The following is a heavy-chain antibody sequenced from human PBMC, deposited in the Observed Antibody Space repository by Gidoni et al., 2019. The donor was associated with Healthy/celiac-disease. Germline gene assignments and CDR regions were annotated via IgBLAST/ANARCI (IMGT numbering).Heavy chain of an antibody. CDR1: GFTFSNAW. D-gene: IGHD3-9*01. Sequence: EVQLVESGGGLVKPGGSLRLSCAASGFTFSNAWMSWVRQAPGKGLEWVGRIKSKTDGGTTDYAAPVKGRFTISRDDSKNTLYLQMNSLKTEDTAVYYCTTGVPITIFFLYGMDVWGQGTTVTVSS. J-gene: IGHJ6*02. V-gene: IGHV3-15*01. CDR3: TTGVPITIFFLYGMDV. CDR2: IKSKTDGGTT.